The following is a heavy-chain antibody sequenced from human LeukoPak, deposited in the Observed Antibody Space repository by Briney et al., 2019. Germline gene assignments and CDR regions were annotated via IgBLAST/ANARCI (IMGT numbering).Heavy chain of an antibody. CDR1: GFTFSSYA. J-gene: IGHJ4*02. D-gene: IGHD3-9*01. CDR2: ILGSGGST. CDR3: AKWGDYDVLTGYYVPDY. V-gene: IGHV3-23*01. Sequence: PGGSLRLSCAASGFTFSSYAMSWVRQAPGKGLEWVSAILGSGGSTYYADSVKGRFTVSRDNSKSTLYLQMSSLRAEDTALYYCAKWGDYDVLTGYYVPDYWGQGTLVTVSS.